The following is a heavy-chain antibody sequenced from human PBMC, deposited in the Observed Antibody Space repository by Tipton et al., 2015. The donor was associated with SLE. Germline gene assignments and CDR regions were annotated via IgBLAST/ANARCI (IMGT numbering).Heavy chain of an antibody. CDR3: ATNGHGETYEFFTEYLRH. V-gene: IGHV4-39*02. D-gene: IGHD5-12*01. J-gene: IGHJ1*01. Sequence: TLSLTCTVSGGSIDSRSSYWAWIRQSPRKGLEWIGSISYSGNTYYNSSLKSRVTISADASKNHFSLKLNSVTAADTAVYYCATNGHGETYEFFTEYLRHWGQGTLVTVSS. CDR2: ISYSGNT. CDR1: GGSIDSRSSY.